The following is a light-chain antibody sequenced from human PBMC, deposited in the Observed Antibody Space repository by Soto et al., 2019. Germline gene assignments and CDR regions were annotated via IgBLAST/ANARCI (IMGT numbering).Light chain of an antibody. CDR2: LNSDGSH. V-gene: IGLV4-69*01. CDR1: SGHSTYV. CDR3: QTWTTGIQV. J-gene: IGLJ3*02. Sequence: QLVLTQSPSASASLGASVKLTCTLSSGHSTYVIAWHQQQPEKGPRYLMKLNSDGSHSKGDGIPDRFSGSSSGAERYLTISSLQSEDEADYYCQTWTTGIQVFGGGTKLTVL.